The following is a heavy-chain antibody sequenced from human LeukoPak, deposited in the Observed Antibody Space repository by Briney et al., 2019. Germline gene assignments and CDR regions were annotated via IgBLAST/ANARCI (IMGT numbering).Heavy chain of an antibody. CDR1: GFTFSNYW. CDR2: IKEDGSEK. J-gene: IGHJ4*02. V-gene: IGHV3-7*01. CDR3: ASGRQLGY. Sequence: PGGSLSLSCAAYGFTFSNYWMSWVRQAPGKGLEWVANIKEDGSEKYHVDSVKGRFTISRDNARNSLYLQMNSLRAEDTAVYYCASGRQLGYWGQGTLVTVSS. D-gene: IGHD6-13*01.